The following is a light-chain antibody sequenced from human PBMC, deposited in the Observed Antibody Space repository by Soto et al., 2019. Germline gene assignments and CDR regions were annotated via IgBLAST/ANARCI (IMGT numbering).Light chain of an antibody. CDR3: SSYTSSSTLNYV. CDR1: SSDVGGYNY. CDR2: EVS. J-gene: IGLJ1*01. V-gene: IGLV2-14*01. Sequence: LTQPASVSGSPGQSITISCTGTSSDVGGYNYVSWYQQHPGKAPKLMIYEVSNRPSGVSNRFSGSKSGNTASLTISGLQAEDEADYYCSSYTSSSTLNYVFGTGTKVTVL.